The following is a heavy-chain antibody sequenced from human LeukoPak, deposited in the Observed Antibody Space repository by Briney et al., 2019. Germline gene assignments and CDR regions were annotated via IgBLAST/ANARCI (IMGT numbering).Heavy chain of an antibody. CDR2: IKQDGSEK. D-gene: IGHD6-19*01. CDR3: ARSERSGAVGYYYYYMDV. J-gene: IGHJ6*03. V-gene: IGHV3-7*01. CDR1: GFTFSSYS. Sequence: PGGSLRLSCAASGFTFSSYSMNWVRQAPGKGLEWVANIKQDGSEKYYVDSVKGRFTISRDNAKNSLYLQMNSLRAEDTAVYYCARSERSGAVGYYYYYMDVWGKGTTVTVSS.